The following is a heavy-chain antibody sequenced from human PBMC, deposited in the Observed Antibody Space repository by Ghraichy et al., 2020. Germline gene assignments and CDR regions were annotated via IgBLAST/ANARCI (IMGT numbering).Heavy chain of an antibody. V-gene: IGHV3-48*02. CDR1: GFSFSGYS. J-gene: IGHJ6*02. Sequence: GGSLRLSCVGSGFSFSGYSMNWVRQSPGKGLEWIAYITSRTRTTSYADSVKGRFTISRDNAQNSLYLQMNSLRDEDTAVYYCARGSTVVRFYYYDGMDVWGQGTTVTVSS. CDR3: ARGSTVVRFYYYDGMDV. CDR2: ITSRTRTT. D-gene: IGHD4-23*01.